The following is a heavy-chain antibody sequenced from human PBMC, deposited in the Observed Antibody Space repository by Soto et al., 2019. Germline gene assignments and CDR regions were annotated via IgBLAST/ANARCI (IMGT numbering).Heavy chain of an antibody. J-gene: IGHJ3*02. Sequence: WISKTPGKGLEWVSVIYSGGSTYYADSVKGRFTTSRDNSKNTLYLQMNSLRAEDTAVYYCARDSGGSYPGAFDIWGQGTMVTVSS. D-gene: IGHD1-26*01. CDR3: ARDSGGSYPGAFDI. V-gene: IGHV3-53*01. CDR2: IYSGGST.